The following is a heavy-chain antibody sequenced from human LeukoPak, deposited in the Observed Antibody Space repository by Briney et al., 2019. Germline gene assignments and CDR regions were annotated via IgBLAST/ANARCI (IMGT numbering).Heavy chain of an antibody. CDR1: GGSVSSGSYY. CDR3: ARGGGDFWYLDL. D-gene: IGHD4-17*01. Sequence: PSETLSLTCTVSGGSVSSGSYYWSWIRQPPGKGLEWIGEINHSGSTNYNPSLESRVTISVDTSINQFSLKLNSVTAADTAVYYCARGGGDFWYLDLWGRGTLVTVSS. V-gene: IGHV4-61*01. J-gene: IGHJ2*01. CDR2: INHSGST.